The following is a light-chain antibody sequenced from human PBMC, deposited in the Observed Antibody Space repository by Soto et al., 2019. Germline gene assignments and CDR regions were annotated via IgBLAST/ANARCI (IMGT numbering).Light chain of an antibody. CDR2: GAS. CDR3: QQYGSSPPYT. CDR1: QSVSRSY. V-gene: IGKV3-20*01. Sequence: EIVLTQSPGTLSLSPGDRATLSCRASQSVSRSYLAWYHHKPGQAPRLLIYGASSRATGIPDRFSGSGSGTDFNLTISRLEPEYFAVYYCQQYGSSPPYTFGQGTKLEIK. J-gene: IGKJ2*01.